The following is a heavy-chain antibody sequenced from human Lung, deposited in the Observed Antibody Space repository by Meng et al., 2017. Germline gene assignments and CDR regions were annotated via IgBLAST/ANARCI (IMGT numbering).Heavy chain of an antibody. CDR2: ISYDGSNK. CDR3: ARDKPPNDV. CDR1: GFTFSSYA. J-gene: IGHJ2*01. V-gene: IGHV3-30*01. Sequence: VRRVEAGGGVVQPGRSLRLSCAASGFTFSSYAMHWVRQAPGKGLEWVAVISYDGSNKYYADSVKGRFTISRDNSKNTLYLQMNSLRAEDTAVYYCARDKPPNDVWGRGTLVTVSS.